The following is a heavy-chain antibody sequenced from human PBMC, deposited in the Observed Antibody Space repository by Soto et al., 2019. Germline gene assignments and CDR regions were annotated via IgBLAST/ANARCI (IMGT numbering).Heavy chain of an antibody. Sequence: EVQLLESGGGLVQPGGSLRLSCAASGFTFRDYAMNWVRQAPGKGLEWVSSITGRGRSTHYADSVKGRFTISRDNSKNTLYLQVNSLRAEDTAVYYCAKVAVGVIWIEDYALDTWGQGTMVTVSS. J-gene: IGHJ3*02. D-gene: IGHD1-1*01. CDR1: GFTFRDYA. CDR2: ITGRGRST. CDR3: AKVAVGVIWIEDYALDT. V-gene: IGHV3-23*01.